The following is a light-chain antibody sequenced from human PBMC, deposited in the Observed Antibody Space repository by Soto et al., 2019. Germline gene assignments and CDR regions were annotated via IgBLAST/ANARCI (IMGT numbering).Light chain of an antibody. J-gene: IGKJ1*01. Sequence: DIQMTQSPSTLSASVGDRVTITCRASQSIDSWLAWYQQKPGKVPNLLIYKASALESGVPPRFSGGKSGTEFTLTISSLQPDDFATYDCQQYYSYPWTFGQGTKVEIK. CDR1: QSIDSW. CDR2: KAS. CDR3: QQYYSYPWT. V-gene: IGKV1-5*03.